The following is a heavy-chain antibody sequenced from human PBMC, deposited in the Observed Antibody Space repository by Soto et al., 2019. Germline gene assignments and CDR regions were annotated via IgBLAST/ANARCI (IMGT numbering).Heavy chain of an antibody. CDR3: AKEHYHDNSGYYIPLDS. D-gene: IGHD3-22*01. J-gene: IGHJ5*02. V-gene: IGHV3-23*01. CDR1: GFPFSTYA. Sequence: GGSLRLSCAASGFPFSTYAMSWVRQAPGKGLEWVSAISLGGDYTYYADSVKGRFTMSRDNSKNTLFLQMNSLRAEDTAVYYCAKEHYHDNSGYYIPLDSWGQGTQVTVSS. CDR2: ISLGGDYT.